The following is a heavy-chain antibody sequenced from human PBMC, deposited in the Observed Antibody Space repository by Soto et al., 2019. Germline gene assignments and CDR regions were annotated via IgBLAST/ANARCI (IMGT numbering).Heavy chain of an antibody. J-gene: IGHJ4*02. CDR2: ISYDGSNK. CDR1: GCTFSSYA. D-gene: IGHD5-18*01. CDR3: AREKIVKDTARVPGDY. V-gene: IGHV3-30-3*01. Sequence: QVQLVESGGGVVQPVRSLRLSCAASGCTFSSYAMHWVRQAPGKGLEWVADISYDGSNKYYEDSVKGRFTISRDNFKNTLYLQMNSQRAEDTAVYYCAREKIVKDTARVPGDYWGQVTLVTVAS.